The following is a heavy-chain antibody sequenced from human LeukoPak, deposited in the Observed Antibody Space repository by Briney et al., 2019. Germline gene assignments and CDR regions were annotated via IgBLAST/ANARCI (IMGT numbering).Heavy chain of an antibody. V-gene: IGHV3-33*01. Sequence: GGSLRLSCTASGFTFSSYGMHWVRQAPGKGLEWVAVIWYDGSNKYYADSVKGRFTISRDNSKNTLYLQMNSLRAEDTAVYYCARAYYYGSGSYSAFDYWGQGTLVTVSS. CDR2: IWYDGSNK. D-gene: IGHD3-10*01. CDR3: ARAYYYGSGSYSAFDY. J-gene: IGHJ4*02. CDR1: GFTFSSYG.